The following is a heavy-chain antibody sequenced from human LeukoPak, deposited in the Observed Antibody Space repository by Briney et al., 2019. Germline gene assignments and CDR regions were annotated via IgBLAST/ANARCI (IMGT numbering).Heavy chain of an antibody. CDR1: GGSISSGDYY. CDR2: IYYSGST. D-gene: IGHD3-3*01. J-gene: IGHJ4*02. V-gene: IGHV4-30-4*01. CDR3: AADPYLEWLGVDY. Sequence: PSETLSLTCTVSGGSISSGDYYWSWIRQPPGKGLEWIGYIYYSGSTYYNPSLKSRVTMSVDTSKNQFSLKLSSVTAADTAVYYCAADPYLEWLGVDYWGQGTLVTVSS.